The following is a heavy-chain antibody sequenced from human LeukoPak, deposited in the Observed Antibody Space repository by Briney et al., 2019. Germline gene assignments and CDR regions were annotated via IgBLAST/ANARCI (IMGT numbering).Heavy chain of an antibody. D-gene: IGHD2-2*01. V-gene: IGHV1-69*13. Sequence: GASVKVSCKASGGTFSSYAISWVRQAPGQGLEWMGGIIPIFGTANYAQKFQGGVTITADESTRTAYMELSSLRSEDTAVYYCARDTRHRYCSSTSCYRGWLDPWGQGTLVTVSS. J-gene: IGHJ5*02. CDR1: GGTFSSYA. CDR3: ARDTRHRYCSSTSCYRGWLDP. CDR2: IIPIFGTA.